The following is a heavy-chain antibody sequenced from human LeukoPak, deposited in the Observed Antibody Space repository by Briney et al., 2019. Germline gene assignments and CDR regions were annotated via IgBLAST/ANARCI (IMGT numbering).Heavy chain of an antibody. CDR1: GFTFSSYG. J-gene: IGHJ4*02. V-gene: IGHV3-30*02. CDR3: AKGSWRQGEFGGVIPYYFDY. CDR2: IRYDGSNK. D-gene: IGHD3-16*02. Sequence: GGSLRLSCAASGFTFSSYGMHWVRQAPGKGLEWVAFIRYDGSNKYYADSVKGRFTISRDNSKNTLYLQMNSLRAEDTAVYYCAKGSWRQGEFGGVIPYYFDYWGQGTLVTVSS.